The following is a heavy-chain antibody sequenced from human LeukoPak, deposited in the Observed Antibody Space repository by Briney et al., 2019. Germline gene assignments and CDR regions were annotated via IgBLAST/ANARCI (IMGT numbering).Heavy chain of an antibody. CDR1: GFTFSSYG. D-gene: IGHD2-2*01. J-gene: IGHJ4*02. CDR3: AKGERGIVVVPAAPDYFDY. Sequence: GGSLRLSCAASGFTFSSYGMHWVRQAPGKGLEWVAFIRYDGSNKYYADSVKGRFTISRDNSKNTLYLQMNSLRAEDTAVYYCAKGERGIVVVPAAPDYFDYWGQGTLVTVSS. CDR2: IRYDGSNK. V-gene: IGHV3-30*02.